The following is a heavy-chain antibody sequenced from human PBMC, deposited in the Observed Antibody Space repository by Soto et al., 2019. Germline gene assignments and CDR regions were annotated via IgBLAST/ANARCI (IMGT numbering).Heavy chain of an antibody. V-gene: IGHV5-10-1*01. Sequence: GESLKISCKGSGYSFTSYWISWVRQMPGKGLEWMGRIDPSDSYTNYSPSFQGHVTISADKSISTAYLQWSSLKASDTAMYYCASPPMVRGENYYYYGMDVWGQGTTVTVSS. CDR1: GYSFTSYW. J-gene: IGHJ6*02. D-gene: IGHD3-10*01. CDR3: ASPPMVRGENYYYYGMDV. CDR2: IDPSDSYT.